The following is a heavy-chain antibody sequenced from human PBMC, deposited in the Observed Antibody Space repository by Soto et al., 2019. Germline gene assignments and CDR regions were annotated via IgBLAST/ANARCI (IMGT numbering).Heavy chain of an antibody. Sequence: QVQLVESGGGVVQPGRSLRLSCVASGFTFSNYGMYWVRQAPGKGPEWVAVIWYDGSNKDYADSVKGRFTISRDNSRNTLYLQMNSLRAEDTAVYYCASALETGDYWGQGTLVTVSS. V-gene: IGHV3-33*01. CDR3: ASALETGDY. CDR1: GFTFSNYG. D-gene: IGHD3-10*01. J-gene: IGHJ4*02. CDR2: IWYDGSNK.